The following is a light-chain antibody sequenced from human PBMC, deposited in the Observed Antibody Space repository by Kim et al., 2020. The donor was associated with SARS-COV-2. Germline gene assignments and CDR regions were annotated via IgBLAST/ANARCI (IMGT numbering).Light chain of an antibody. J-gene: IGLJ3*02. CDR1: TGAVTTGHY. CDR3: LLSYSVPRV. Sequence: PGGTVTLTWGSSTGAVTTGHYPFWFQQKPGQAPRTLIYDTNNRHSWTPARFSASLLGGKAALTLSGAQPEDEADYYCLLSYSVPRVFGGGTQLTVL. V-gene: IGLV7-46*01. CDR2: DTN.